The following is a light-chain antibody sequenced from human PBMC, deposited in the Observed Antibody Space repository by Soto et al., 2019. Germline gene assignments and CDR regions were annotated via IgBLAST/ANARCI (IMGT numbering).Light chain of an antibody. J-gene: IGKJ1*01. CDR1: QSVSSSY. V-gene: IGKV3-20*01. Sequence: EMVLTQAPGTLSLSPGERATLSYRASQSVSSSYLAWYQQKPGQAPRLLIYGASSRATGIPDRFSGRGSGTDFTLTISRLEPEDFSVYYCQQYGSSPWTFGQGTKVEIK. CDR2: GAS. CDR3: QQYGSSPWT.